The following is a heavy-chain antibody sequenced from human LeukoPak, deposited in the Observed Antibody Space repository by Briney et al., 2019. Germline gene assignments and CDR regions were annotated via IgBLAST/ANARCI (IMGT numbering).Heavy chain of an antibody. CDR2: INWNGGST. V-gene: IGHV3-20*04. CDR1: GFTFDDYG. CDR3: ARSSGYELWHSYPNDY. J-gene: IGHJ4*02. Sequence: PRGSLRLSCAASGFTFDDYGMSWVRQAPGKGLGSVSGINWNGGSTGYADSVKGRFTISRDNAKNSLYLQMNSLRAYDTDLYFCARSSGYELWHSYPNDYWGQGTLVTVSS. D-gene: IGHD3-16*02.